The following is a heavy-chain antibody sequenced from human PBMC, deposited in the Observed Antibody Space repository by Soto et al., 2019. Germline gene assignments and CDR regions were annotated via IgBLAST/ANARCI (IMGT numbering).Heavy chain of an antibody. J-gene: IGHJ5*02. CDR1: GFSLTTRGVG. V-gene: IGHV2-5*02. Sequence: QITLKESGPTLVKPTQTLTLTCTFSGFSLTTRGVGVGWIRQPPGKALECLALIYWDDDKRYSPSLQSRLSITTDTSKNQVVLTMTNVDPVDTATYYCAHLPNYYQYGWFDPWGQGTLVSVSS. D-gene: IGHD3-16*01. CDR2: IYWDDDK. CDR3: AHLPNYYQYGWFDP.